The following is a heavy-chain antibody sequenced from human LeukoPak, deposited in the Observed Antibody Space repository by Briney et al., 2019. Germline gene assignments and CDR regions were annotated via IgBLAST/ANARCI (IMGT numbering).Heavy chain of an antibody. CDR3: ARAGTWYSPQARFLEWSWALDL. V-gene: IGHV3-74*03. D-gene: IGHD3-3*01. CDR1: GFNVNSYW. Sequence: PGGSLRLSCAASGFNVNSYWMHWVRQVPGKGLVWVSRINSDGSISTYADSVKGRFTISRDNGKNTLYLEMSSLRAEDTAVYYCARAGTWYSPQARFLEWSWALDLWGLGTMVTVSS. J-gene: IGHJ3*01. CDR2: INSDGSIS.